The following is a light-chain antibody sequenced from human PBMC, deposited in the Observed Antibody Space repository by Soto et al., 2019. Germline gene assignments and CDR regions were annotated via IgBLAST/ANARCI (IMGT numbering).Light chain of an antibody. CDR1: QSVSSSY. J-gene: IGKJ1*01. V-gene: IGKV3-20*01. Sequence: EIVLTQSPGTLSLSPGERATLSCRASQSVSSSYLVWHQQKPGQAPRLLIYAASRRATGIPDRFSGSGSGTEFTLTISSLQSEDFAVYYCQQYNNWPPWTFGQGTKVDIK. CDR2: AAS. CDR3: QQYNNWPPWT.